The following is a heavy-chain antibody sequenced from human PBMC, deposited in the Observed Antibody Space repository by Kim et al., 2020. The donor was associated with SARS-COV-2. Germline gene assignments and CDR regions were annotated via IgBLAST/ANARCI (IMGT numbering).Heavy chain of an antibody. CDR2: ISYSGIS. J-gene: IGHJ3*01. CDR3: ARHFDYPKPFDL. V-gene: IGHV4-39*01. Sequence: SETLSLTCSASGGSISSSPYYWGWIRQPPGRGLEWLGSISYSGISNYNPSLKSRVSISVDTSKNQFSLKLSSVTAADTALYYCARHFDYPKPFDLWGQ. D-gene: IGHD4-17*01. CDR1: GGSISSSPYY.